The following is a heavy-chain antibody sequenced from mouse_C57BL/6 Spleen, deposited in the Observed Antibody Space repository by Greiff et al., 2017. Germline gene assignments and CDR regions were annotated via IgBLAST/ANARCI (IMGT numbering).Heavy chain of an antibody. D-gene: IGHD1-1*01. Sequence: EVQVVESGEGLVKPGGSLKLSCAASGFTFSSYAMSWVRQTPEKRLEWVAYISSGGDYIYYADTVKGRFTISRDNARNTLYLQMSSLKSEDTAMYYCTSGETTVVAYYYAMDYWGQGTSVTVSS. V-gene: IGHV5-9-1*02. CDR2: ISSGGDYI. J-gene: IGHJ4*01. CDR1: GFTFSSYA. CDR3: TSGETTVVAYYYAMDY.